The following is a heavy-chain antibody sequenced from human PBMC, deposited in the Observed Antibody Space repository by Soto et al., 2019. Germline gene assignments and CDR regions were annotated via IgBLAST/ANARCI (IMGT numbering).Heavy chain of an antibody. D-gene: IGHD6-6*01. CDR1: GASISNYY. CDR2: IFYGGST. CDR3: ARLGSSPTGSHSYKYYMDV. Sequence: SETLSLTCAVSGASISNYYWSWIRQPPGKGLEWVGFIFYGGSTNYNPSLKSRVTISIDTSKNHFSLKLSSVTAADTAVYYCARLGSSPTGSHSYKYYMDVWGKGTTVTVSS. V-gene: IGHV4-59*08. J-gene: IGHJ6*03.